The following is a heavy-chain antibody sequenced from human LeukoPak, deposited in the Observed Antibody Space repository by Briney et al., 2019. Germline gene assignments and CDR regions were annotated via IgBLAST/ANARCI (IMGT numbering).Heavy chain of an antibody. Sequence: GGPLRLSCAASGFTFSSYSMNWVRQAPGKGLEWVSSISSSSTYIYYADSVKGRFSISRDNAKNSLCLQMNSLRAEDTAVYYCVRDMTTATTCYLQHWGQGTLVTVSS. D-gene: IGHD4-17*01. V-gene: IGHV3-21*01. CDR1: GFTFSSYS. J-gene: IGHJ1*01. CDR2: ISSSSTYI. CDR3: VRDMTTATTCYLQH.